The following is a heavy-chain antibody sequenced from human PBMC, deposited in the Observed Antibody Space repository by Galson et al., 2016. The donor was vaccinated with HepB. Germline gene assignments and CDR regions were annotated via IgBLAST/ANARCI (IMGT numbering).Heavy chain of an antibody. CDR2: IIPIFHTP. CDR1: GGTFSSYG. J-gene: IGHJ3*02. V-gene: IGHV1-69*06. CDR3: ARDLTPAAISDAFDI. D-gene: IGHD2-2*01. Sequence: SVKVSCKASGGTFSSYGISWVRQAPGQGLEWVGGIIPIFHTPSHALRFQGRVTINADRSTGTAYMELSSLRSEDTAVYYCARDLTPAAISDAFDIWGQGTTVSVSS.